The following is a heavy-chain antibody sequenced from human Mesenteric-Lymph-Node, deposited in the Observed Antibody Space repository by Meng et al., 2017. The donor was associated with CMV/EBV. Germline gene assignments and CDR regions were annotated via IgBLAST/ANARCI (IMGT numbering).Heavy chain of an antibody. CDR3: AGSTTSSSYYHYGMDV. CDR2: IGQDGTEK. J-gene: IGHJ6*02. D-gene: IGHD2-2*01. V-gene: IGHV3-7*01. CDR1: GFTFSSYA. Sequence: GESLKISCAASGFTFSSYAMHWVRQAPGKGLEWVANIGQDGTEKYYVDSVKGRFTISRDNAKSSLYLQMDSLRVGDTAIYYCAGSTTSSSYYHYGMDVWGQGTTVTVSS.